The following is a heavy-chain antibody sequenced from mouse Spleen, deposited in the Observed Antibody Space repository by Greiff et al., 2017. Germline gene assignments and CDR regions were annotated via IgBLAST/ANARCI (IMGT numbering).Heavy chain of an antibody. Sequence: QVQLQQPGAELVKPGASVKMSCKASGYTFTSYWITWVKQRPGQGLEWIGDIYPGSGSTNYNEKFKSKATLTVDISSSTAYMQLSSLTSEDSAVYYCASQGYDEAYWGQGTLVTVSA. D-gene: IGHD2-14*01. CDR3: ASQGYDEAY. CDR1: GYTFTSYW. J-gene: IGHJ3*01. V-gene: IGHV1-55*01. CDR2: IYPGSGST.